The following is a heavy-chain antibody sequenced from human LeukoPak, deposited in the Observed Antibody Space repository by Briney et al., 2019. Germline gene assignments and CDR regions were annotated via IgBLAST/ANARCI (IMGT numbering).Heavy chain of an antibody. CDR3: ARGRLTPQGY. J-gene: IGHJ4*02. Sequence: GGSLRLSCAASGFTFSNYSMNWVRQAPGKGLEWVANIKQDGSEKYYVDSVKGRFTISRDNAKSSLYLQMNSLRAEDTAVYYCARGRLTPQGYWGQGGLVTVSS. D-gene: IGHD1-14*01. CDR1: GFTFSNYS. V-gene: IGHV3-7*01. CDR2: IKQDGSEK.